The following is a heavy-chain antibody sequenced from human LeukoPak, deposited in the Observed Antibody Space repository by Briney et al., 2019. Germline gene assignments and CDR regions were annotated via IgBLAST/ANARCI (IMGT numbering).Heavy chain of an antibody. J-gene: IGHJ4*02. CDR3: TTDSAAY. Sequence: GGSLRLSCAASGFTFSNAWMTWVRQAPGKGLEWVGRVKRKIDGETTDYAAPVKGRFAISRDDSKNTVYLQMDSLKTEDTAVYYCTTDSAAYWGQGTLVTVSS. CDR1: GFTFSNAW. V-gene: IGHV3-15*01. CDR2: VKRKIDGETT.